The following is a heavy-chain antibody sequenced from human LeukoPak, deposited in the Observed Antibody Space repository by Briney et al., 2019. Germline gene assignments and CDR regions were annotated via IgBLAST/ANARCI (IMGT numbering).Heavy chain of an antibody. CDR3: ASEVTYYYDSSGYHDAFDI. CDR1: GFTFSDYY. D-gene: IGHD3-22*01. J-gene: IGHJ3*02. Sequence: GGSLRLSCAASGFTFSDYYMSWIRQAPGKGLEWVSYISSSGSTIYYADSVKGRFTISRDNAKNSLYLQMNSLRAEDMAVYYCASEVTYYYDSSGYHDAFDIWGQGTMVTVSS. V-gene: IGHV3-11*01. CDR2: ISSSGSTI.